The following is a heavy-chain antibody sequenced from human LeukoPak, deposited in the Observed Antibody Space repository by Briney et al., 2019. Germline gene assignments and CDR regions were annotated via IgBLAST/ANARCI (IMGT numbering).Heavy chain of an antibody. CDR2: IYSGGST. CDR3: ARGTTMVRVLDY. D-gene: IGHD3-10*01. Sequence: GGSLRLSCAVSGFTVSSNYMSWGRQAPGKGLEWVSVIYSGGSTYYADSVKGRFTISRDNSKNTLYLQMNSLRAEDTAVYYCARGTTMVRVLDYWGQGTLVTVSS. CDR1: GFTVSSNY. J-gene: IGHJ4*02. V-gene: IGHV3-53*01.